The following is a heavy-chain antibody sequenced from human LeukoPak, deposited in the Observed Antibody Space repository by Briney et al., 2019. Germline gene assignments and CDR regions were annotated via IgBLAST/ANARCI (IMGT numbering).Heavy chain of an antibody. CDR3: ARGDPDSRLRYFDWLCP. CDR2: INHSGST. J-gene: IGHJ5*02. V-gene: IGHV4-34*01. CDR1: GGSFSGYY. D-gene: IGHD3-9*01. Sequence: SETLSLTCAVYGGSFSGYYWSWIRQPPGKGLEWMGEINHSGSTTYNPSLKSRVTISVDTSKIQFSLKLSSVTAADTAVYYCARGDPDSRLRYFDWLCPWGQGTLVTVSS.